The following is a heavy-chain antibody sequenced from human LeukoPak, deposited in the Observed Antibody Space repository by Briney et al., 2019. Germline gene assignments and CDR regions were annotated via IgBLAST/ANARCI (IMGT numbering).Heavy chain of an antibody. J-gene: IGHJ4*02. V-gene: IGHV3-9*01. CDR2: ISWNSGSI. Sequence: GRSLRLSCAASGFTFDDYAMHWVRQAPGKGLEWVSGISWNSGSIGYADSVKGRFTISRDNAKNSLYLQMNSLRAEDTAVYYCARIGYSSSSLDYWGQGTLVTVSS. D-gene: IGHD6-6*01. CDR1: GFTFDDYA. CDR3: ARIGYSSSSLDY.